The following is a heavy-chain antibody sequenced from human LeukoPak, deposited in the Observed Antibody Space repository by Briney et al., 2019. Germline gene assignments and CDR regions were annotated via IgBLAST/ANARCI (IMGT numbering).Heavy chain of an antibody. D-gene: IGHD3-22*01. CDR1: GFTFSSYA. V-gene: IGHV3-23*01. CDR3: AREGSGVFSSGYFEY. J-gene: IGHJ4*02. Sequence: GSLRLSCAASGFTFSSYATSWVRQAPGKGLEWVSAISGSGGSTYYADSVKGRFTISRDNSKNTLYLQMNSLRAEDMAVYYCAREGSGVFSSGYFEYWGQGTLVTVSS. CDR2: ISGSGGST.